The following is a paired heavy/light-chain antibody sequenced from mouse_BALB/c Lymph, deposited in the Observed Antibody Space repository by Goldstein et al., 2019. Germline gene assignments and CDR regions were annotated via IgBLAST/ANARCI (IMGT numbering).Heavy chain of an antibody. CDR3: SRSRGDYYAMDY. V-gene: IGHV13-2*02. Sequence: QVQLVETGGGLVRPGNSLKLSCVTSGFTFSNYRMHWLRQPPGKRLEWIAVITVKSDNYGANYAESVKGRFTISRDDSKSSVYLQMNRLREEDTATYYCSRSRGDYYAMDYWGQGTSVTVSS. CDR1: GFTFSNYR. J-gene: IGHJ4*01. CDR2: ITVKSDNYGA.
Light chain of an antibody. V-gene: IGKV8-30*01. CDR2: WAS. CDR3: QQYYSYPLT. J-gene: IGKJ5*01. CDR1: QSLLYSSNQKNY. Sequence: DIVMSQSPSSLAVSVGEKVTMSCKSSQSLLYSSNQKNYLAWYQQKPGQSPKLLIYWASTRESGVPDRFTGSGSVTDFTLTISSVKAEDLAVYYCQQYYSYPLTFGAGTKLELK.